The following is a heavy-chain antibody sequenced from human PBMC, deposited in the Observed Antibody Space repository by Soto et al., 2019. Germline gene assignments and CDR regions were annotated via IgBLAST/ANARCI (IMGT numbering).Heavy chain of an antibody. J-gene: IGHJ3*02. Sequence: EVQLVESGGGLVQPGGSLRLSCAASGFTFSSYWMSWVRQAPGKGLEWVANIKQDGSEKYYVDSVKGRFTISRDNAKNSLYLQMNSLRAEDTAVYYCATLGSTDAFDIWGQVTMVTVSS. CDR2: IKQDGSEK. D-gene: IGHD2-15*01. V-gene: IGHV3-7*03. CDR1: GFTFSSYW. CDR3: ATLGSTDAFDI.